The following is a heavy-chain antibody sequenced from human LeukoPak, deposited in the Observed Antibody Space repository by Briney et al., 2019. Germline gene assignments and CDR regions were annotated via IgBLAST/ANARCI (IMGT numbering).Heavy chain of an antibody. V-gene: IGHV4-39*07. CDR3: ARDTLDYGDYSTGI. J-gene: IGHJ4*02. D-gene: IGHD4-17*01. CDR2: IYYSGST. Sequence: SETLSLTCTVSGGSISSSSYYWGWIRQPPGKGLEWIGSIYYSGSTYYNPSLKSRVTISVDTSKNQFSLKLRSVTAADTAVYYCARDTLDYGDYSTGIWGQGTLVTVSS. CDR1: GGSISSSSYY.